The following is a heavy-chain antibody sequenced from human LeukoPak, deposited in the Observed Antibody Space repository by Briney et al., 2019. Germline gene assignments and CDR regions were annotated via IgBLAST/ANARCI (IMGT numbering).Heavy chain of an antibody. CDR1: GYTFTGYY. CDR2: INPNSGGT. CDR3: ARDKSWDY. J-gene: IGHJ4*02. Sequence: GASVKVSCKASGYTFTGYYMHWVRQAPGHGLEWMGWINPNSGGTNYAQKFQGRVTVTRDTSISTAYMELSRLRSDDTAVYFCARDKSWDYWGQGTLVTVSS. V-gene: IGHV1-2*02.